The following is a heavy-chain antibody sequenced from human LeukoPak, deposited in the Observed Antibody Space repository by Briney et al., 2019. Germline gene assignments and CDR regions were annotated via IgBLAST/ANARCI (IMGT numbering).Heavy chain of an antibody. J-gene: IGHJ4*02. D-gene: IGHD6-19*01. CDR2: INQSGDT. CDR3: ARQAPGYTSGWSL. V-gene: IGHV4-34*01. CDR1: GGSFSGYY. Sequence: PSETLSLTCAVYGGSFSGYYWSWIRQPPGKGLEYIGEINQSGDTNYNPSLKSRITISVDASKNQFSLNLGSVTAADTAVYYCARQAPGYTSGWSLWGQGTLVTVSS.